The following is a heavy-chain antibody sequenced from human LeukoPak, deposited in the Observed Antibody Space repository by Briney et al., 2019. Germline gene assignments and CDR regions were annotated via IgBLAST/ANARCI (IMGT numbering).Heavy chain of an antibody. CDR2: IYHSGST. Sequence: SQTLSLTCTVSGGSISSGGYYWSWIRQPPGKGLEWIGYIYHSGSTYYNPSLKSRVTISVDRSKNQFSLKLSSVTAADTAVYYCARDYSNSAGNWFDPWGQGTLVTVSS. CDR3: ARDYSNSAGNWFDP. D-gene: IGHD4-11*01. V-gene: IGHV4-30-2*01. CDR1: GGSISSGGYY. J-gene: IGHJ5*02.